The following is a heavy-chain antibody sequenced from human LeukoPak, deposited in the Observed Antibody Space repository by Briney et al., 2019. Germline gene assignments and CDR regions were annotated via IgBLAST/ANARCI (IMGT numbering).Heavy chain of an antibody. CDR3: AREGAVAGRGYYFDL. CDR1: GGSISSHY. D-gene: IGHD6-19*01. Sequence: SETLSLTCTVSGGSISSHYWNWIRQPPGKGLEWIGYIFYTGSTDYNPSLKSRVSMSVDTSKNQFSLNLSSVTAADTALHYCAREGAVAGRGYYFDLWGRATPVTVSS. CDR2: IFYTGST. V-gene: IGHV4-59*11. J-gene: IGHJ2*01.